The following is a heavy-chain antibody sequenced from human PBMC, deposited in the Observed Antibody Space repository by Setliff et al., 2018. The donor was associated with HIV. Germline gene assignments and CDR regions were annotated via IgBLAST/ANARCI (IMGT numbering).Heavy chain of an antibody. CDR2: IYYSGST. Sequence: SETLSLTCTVSGGSISSSSYYWGWIRQPPGKGLEWIGSIYYSGSTYYNPSLKSRVTISVDTSKNPFSLKLSSVTAADTAVYYCARDEYYGSTGYEGASLWGRGTLVTVSS. J-gene: IGHJ4*02. CDR3: ARDEYYGSTGYEGASL. D-gene: IGHD3-22*01. CDR1: GGSISSSSYY. V-gene: IGHV4-39*07.